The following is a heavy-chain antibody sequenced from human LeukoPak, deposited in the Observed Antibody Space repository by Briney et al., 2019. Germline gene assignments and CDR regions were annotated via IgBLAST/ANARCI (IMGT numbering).Heavy chain of an antibody. V-gene: IGHV1-18*03. CDR1: GYTFTSYG. D-gene: IGHD2-15*01. J-gene: IGHJ3*02. Sequence: ASVKVSCKASGYTFTSYGISWVRQAPGQGLEWMGWISAYNGNTNYAQKLQGRVTMTTDTSTSTAYMELRSLRSDDMAVYYCARPLGYCSGGSCYDHDAFDIWGQGTMVTVSS. CDR3: ARPLGYCSGGSCYDHDAFDI. CDR2: ISAYNGNT.